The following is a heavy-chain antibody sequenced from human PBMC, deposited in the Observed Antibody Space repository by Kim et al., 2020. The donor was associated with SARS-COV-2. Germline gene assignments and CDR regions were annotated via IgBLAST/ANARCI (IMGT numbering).Heavy chain of an antibody. CDR2: IYYSGST. D-gene: IGHD3-22*01. Sequence: SETLSLTCTVSGGSVSNDIYYWSWIRQPPGKGLEYIGYIYYSGSTNYNPSLKSRVTISVDTSKKQFSLRLKSVTAADTAVYYCASMRGYDAFDIWGQGTMVTVSS. J-gene: IGHJ3*02. CDR1: GGSVSNDIYY. V-gene: IGHV4-61*01. CDR3: ASMRGYDAFDI.